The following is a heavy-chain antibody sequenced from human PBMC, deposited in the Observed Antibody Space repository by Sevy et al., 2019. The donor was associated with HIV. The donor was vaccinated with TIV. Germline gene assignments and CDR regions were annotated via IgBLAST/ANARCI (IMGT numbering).Heavy chain of an antibody. Sequence: GGSLRLSCAASEFTFSSYWMTWVRQAPGKGLEYVANIKQDGSEKYYVDSVKGRFTISRDNAKNSLFLQMNSLRAEDTAVYYCAMGAGLKWGQGTLVTVSS. J-gene: IGHJ4*02. D-gene: IGHD6-19*01. CDR2: IKQDGSEK. V-gene: IGHV3-7*01. CDR1: EFTFSSYW. CDR3: AMGAGLK.